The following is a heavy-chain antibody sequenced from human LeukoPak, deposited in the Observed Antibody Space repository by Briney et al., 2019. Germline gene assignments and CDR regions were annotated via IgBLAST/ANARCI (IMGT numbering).Heavy chain of an antibody. Sequence: GESLKISCKGGGYSFTNYWIVWVRQMPGKGLEWMGVIYYDDSETQYSPSFQGQVTISVDKSISTAYVQWSSLKASDTAMYYCARGHIVGGHYFDYWGQGTLVTVSS. CDR3: ARGHIVGGHYFDY. V-gene: IGHV5-51*01. J-gene: IGHJ4*02. CDR1: GYSFTNYW. CDR2: IYYDDSET. D-gene: IGHD1-26*01.